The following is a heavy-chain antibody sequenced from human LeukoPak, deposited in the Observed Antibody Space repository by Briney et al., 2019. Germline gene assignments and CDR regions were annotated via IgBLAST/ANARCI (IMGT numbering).Heavy chain of an antibody. Sequence: GGSLRLSCAASGFTFSSYAMHWVRQAPGKGLEWVAVISYDGSNKYYADSVKGRFTISRDNSKNTLYLQMNSLRAEDTAVYYCARDLAGERDYWGQGTLVTVSS. CDR2: ISYDGSNK. D-gene: IGHD6-19*01. CDR1: GFTFSSYA. V-gene: IGHV3-30-3*01. J-gene: IGHJ4*02. CDR3: ARDLAGERDY.